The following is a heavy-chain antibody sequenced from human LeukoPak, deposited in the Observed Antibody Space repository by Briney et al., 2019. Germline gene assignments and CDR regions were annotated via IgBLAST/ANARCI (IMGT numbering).Heavy chain of an antibody. J-gene: IGHJ5*02. CDR2: IYHSGST. CDR3: ARDRPPNLLLWFGESSNWFDP. D-gene: IGHD3-10*01. CDR1: GYSISGGYY. V-gene: IGHV4-38-2*02. Sequence: SETLSLTCAVSGYSISGGYYWGWIRQPPGKGLEWIGSIYHSGSTYYNPSLKSRVTISVDTSKNQFSLKLSSVTAADTAVYYCARDRPPNLLLWFGESSNWFDPWGQGTLVTVSS.